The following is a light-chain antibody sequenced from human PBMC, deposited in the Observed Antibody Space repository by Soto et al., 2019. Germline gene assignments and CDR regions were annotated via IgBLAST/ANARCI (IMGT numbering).Light chain of an antibody. CDR2: DGS. CDR3: QQRHMWPIT. V-gene: IGKV3-11*01. J-gene: IGKJ5*01. Sequence: EIVLTQSPATLSVSPGERVTLSCRASQNLHSFLNWYQQRPGQAPRPLIYDGSKRAAGVPDRISGDGSGTDFTLTISSLEPEDSAVYYCQQRHMWPITFGQGTRLEI. CDR1: QNLHSF.